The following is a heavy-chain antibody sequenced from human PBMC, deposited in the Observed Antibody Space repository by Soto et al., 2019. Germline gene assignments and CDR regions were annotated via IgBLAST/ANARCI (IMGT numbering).Heavy chain of an antibody. V-gene: IGHV1-69*04. J-gene: IGHJ6*02. CDR3: ARDSSYTMVRGVIAYGMDV. Sequence: GASVKVSCKASGGTFSSYTISWVRQAPGQGLEWMGRITPILGIANYAQKFQGRVTITADKSTSTAYMELSSLRSEDTAVYYCARDSSYTMVRGVIAYGMDVWGQGTTVTVSS. CDR1: GGTFSSYT. D-gene: IGHD3-10*01. CDR2: ITPILGIA.